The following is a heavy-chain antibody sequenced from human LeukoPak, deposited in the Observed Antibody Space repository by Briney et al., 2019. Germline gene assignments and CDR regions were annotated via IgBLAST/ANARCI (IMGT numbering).Heavy chain of an antibody. CDR2: IYSGGTT. Sequence: GGSLRLSCAVSGFTVSGNYMSWVRQAPGKGLEWVSLIYSGGTTYYADSVKGRFTISRDNSKNTLYLQMNSLRAEDTAVYYCAREVVGVVVAANPVDYWGQGTLVTVSS. J-gene: IGHJ4*02. D-gene: IGHD2-15*01. V-gene: IGHV3-53*01. CDR3: AREVVGVVVAANPVDY. CDR1: GFTVSGNY.